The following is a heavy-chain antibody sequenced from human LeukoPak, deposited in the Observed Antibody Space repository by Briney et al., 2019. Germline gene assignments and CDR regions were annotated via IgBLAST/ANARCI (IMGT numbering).Heavy chain of an antibody. Sequence: GGSLRLSCAASGFTVSSNYMSWVRQAPGKGLEWVSVIYSGGSTYYADSVKGRFTISRDNSKNTLYLQMNSLRAEDTAVYYCARVGSSGILTSVDYWGQGTLVTVSS. V-gene: IGHV3-66*01. CDR3: ARVGSSGILTSVDY. CDR2: IYSGGST. CDR1: GFTVSSNY. D-gene: IGHD3-9*01. J-gene: IGHJ4*02.